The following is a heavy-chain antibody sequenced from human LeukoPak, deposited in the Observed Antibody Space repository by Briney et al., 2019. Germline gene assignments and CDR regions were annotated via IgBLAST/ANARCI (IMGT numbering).Heavy chain of an antibody. Sequence: PSETLSLTCTVSGGSISSSSYYWGWIRQPPGKGLEWIGSIYYSGSTNYNPSLKSRVTISVDTSKNQFSLKLSSVTAADTAVYYCARERWSYGRAFDIWGQGTMVTVSS. CDR3: ARERWSYGRAFDI. J-gene: IGHJ3*02. V-gene: IGHV4-39*07. CDR1: GGSISSSSYY. D-gene: IGHD1-26*01. CDR2: IYYSGST.